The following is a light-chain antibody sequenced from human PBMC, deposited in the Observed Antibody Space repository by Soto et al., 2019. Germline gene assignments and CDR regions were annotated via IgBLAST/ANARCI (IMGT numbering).Light chain of an antibody. J-gene: IGLJ1*01. CDR1: STDVGGYNY. CDR3: SSYTSSSTYV. Sequence: QSALTQPASVSGSPGQSITISCTGTSTDVGGYNYGSWYQQHPGKAPKRMMYEVSNRPSGVSNRFSGSKSGNQASLTISGLQAEDEAAYYCSSYTSSSTYVFGTGTKLTVL. V-gene: IGLV2-14*01. CDR2: EVS.